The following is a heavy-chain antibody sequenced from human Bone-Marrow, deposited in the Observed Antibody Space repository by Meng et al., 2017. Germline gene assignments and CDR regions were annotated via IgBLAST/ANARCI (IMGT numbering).Heavy chain of an antibody. D-gene: IGHD3-10*01. V-gene: IGHV3-33*01. CDR1: GFTFSSYG. CDR2: IWYDGSNK. CDR3: ARMYYYGSGEDDY. Sequence: GESLKISCAASGFTFSSYGMHWVRQAPGKGLEWVAVIWYDGSNKYYADSVQGRFTISRDNAKNSLYLQMNSLRAEDTALYYCARMYYYGSGEDDYWGQGTLVTVSS. J-gene: IGHJ4*02.